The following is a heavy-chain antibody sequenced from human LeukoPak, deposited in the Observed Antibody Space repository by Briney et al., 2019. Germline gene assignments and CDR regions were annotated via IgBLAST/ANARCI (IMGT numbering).Heavy chain of an antibody. J-gene: IGHJ5*02. CDR3: ARDLGLVVRGVIINDRNNWFDP. D-gene: IGHD3-10*01. CDR1: GYTFTSYA. V-gene: IGHV7-4-1*02. Sequence: ASVKVSCKASGYTFTSYAMNWVRQAPGQGLEWMGWINTNTGNPTYAQGFTGRFVFSLDTSVSTAYLQISSLKAEDTAVYYCARDLGLVVRGVIINDRNNWFDPWGQGTLVTVSS. CDR2: INTNTGNP.